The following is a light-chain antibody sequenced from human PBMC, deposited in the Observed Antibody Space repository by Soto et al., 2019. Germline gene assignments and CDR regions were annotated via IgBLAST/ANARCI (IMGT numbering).Light chain of an antibody. CDR1: QIISTY. CDR2: AAS. CDR3: QQTYSAPPT. V-gene: IGKV1-39*01. Sequence: DIQMTQSPSSLSASVGDRVTITCRASQIISTYLNWYQQRAGLAPRLLIYAASSVQSGVPPRFSGSGSGTDFTLTISSLQPEDFAAYFCQQTYSAPPTFGQGTKVEIK. J-gene: IGKJ1*01.